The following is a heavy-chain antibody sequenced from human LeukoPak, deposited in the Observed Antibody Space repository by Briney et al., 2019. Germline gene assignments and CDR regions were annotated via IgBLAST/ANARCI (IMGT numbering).Heavy chain of an antibody. Sequence: GGSLRLSCAASGFTFSSYAMHWVRQAPGKGLEWVAVISYDGSNKYYADSVKGRFTISRDNSKNTLYLQMNSLRAEDTAVYYCARDMGEVSGGFDYWGQGTLVTVSS. J-gene: IGHJ4*02. CDR3: ARDMGEVSGGFDY. D-gene: IGHD3-10*02. CDR2: ISYDGSNK. CDR1: GFTFSSYA. V-gene: IGHV3-30-3*01.